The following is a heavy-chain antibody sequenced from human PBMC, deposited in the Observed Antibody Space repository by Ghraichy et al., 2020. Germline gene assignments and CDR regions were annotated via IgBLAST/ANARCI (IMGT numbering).Heavy chain of an antibody. CDR3: ARGPPDYGDYVGPFDQ. CDR2: INHSGST. Sequence: SETLSLTCAVYGGSFSGYYWSWIRQPPGKGLEWIGEINHSGSTNYNPSLKSRVTISVDTSKNQFSLKLSSVTAADTAVYYCARGPPDYGDYVGPFDQWGQGTLVTVSS. V-gene: IGHV4-34*01. CDR1: GGSFSGYY. D-gene: IGHD4-17*01. J-gene: IGHJ4*02.